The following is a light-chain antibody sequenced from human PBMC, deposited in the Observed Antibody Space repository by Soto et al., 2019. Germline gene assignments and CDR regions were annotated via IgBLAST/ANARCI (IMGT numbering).Light chain of an antibody. Sequence: EIVMTQSPATLSVSPGERATLSCRASQGVSSNLAWYQQKPGQGPRLLIYAASTRATGIPARFSGSGSGTEFTLTISSLQSEDFAVYHCQQYNNWPYTFGQGTKLEMK. CDR3: QQYNNWPYT. V-gene: IGKV3-15*01. CDR2: AAS. CDR1: QGVSSN. J-gene: IGKJ2*01.